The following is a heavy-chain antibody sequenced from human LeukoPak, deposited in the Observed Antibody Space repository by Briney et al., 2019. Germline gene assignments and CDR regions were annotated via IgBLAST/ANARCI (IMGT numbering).Heavy chain of an antibody. CDR3: ARRRITMVRGVIKPSNFDY. CDR2: INHSGST. J-gene: IGHJ4*02. Sequence: PSETLSLTCAVYGGSFSGYYWSWIRQPPGKGLEWIGEINHSGSTNYNPSLKSRVTISVDTSKNQFSLKLSSVTAADTAVYYCARRRITMVRGVIKPSNFDYWGQGTLVTVSS. CDR1: GGSFSGYY. D-gene: IGHD3-10*01. V-gene: IGHV4-34*01.